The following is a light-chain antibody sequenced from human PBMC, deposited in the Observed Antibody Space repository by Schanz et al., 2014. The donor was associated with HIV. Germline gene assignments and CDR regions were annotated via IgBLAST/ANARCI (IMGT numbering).Light chain of an antibody. J-gene: IGLJ1*01. CDR1: NSDVGGYNF. CDR3: CSYAITTYV. CDR2: DVNIR. Sequence: QSALTQPASLSGSPGQSITISCTEINSDVGGYNFVSWYQQHPGKAPKLLLYDVNIRVRPSAVSNRFSGSKSGNTASLTISELQDEDEDDYSCCSYAITTYVFGTGTKLTVL. V-gene: IGLV2-14*01.